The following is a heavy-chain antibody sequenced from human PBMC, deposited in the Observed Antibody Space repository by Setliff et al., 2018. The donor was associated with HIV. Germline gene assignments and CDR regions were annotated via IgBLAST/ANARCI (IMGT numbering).Heavy chain of an antibody. Sequence: SETLSLTCAVYGGSFSGYYWSWIRQPPGKGLEWIGEINHSGDTNYNPSLKSRVTISVDTSKNQFSLNLNSATAADTAVYYCARLGAEDFSDYDWVDYWGQGTLVTVSS. D-gene: IGHD5-12*01. CDR1: GGSFSGYY. CDR2: INHSGDT. CDR3: ARLGAEDFSDYDWVDY. J-gene: IGHJ4*02. V-gene: IGHV4-34*01.